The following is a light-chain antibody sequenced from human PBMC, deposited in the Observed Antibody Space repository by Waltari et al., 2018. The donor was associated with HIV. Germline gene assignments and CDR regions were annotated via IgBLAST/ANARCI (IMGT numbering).Light chain of an antibody. CDR3: CSYAGSTTHV. J-gene: IGLJ1*01. Sequence: QSALTQPASVSGSPGQSITNSCPRTSREVGRYMVVSWYQKHPGKAPKLMIYEVSKRPSGVSNRFSGSKSGNTASLTISGLQAEDEADYYCCSYAGSTTHVFGTGTKVTVL. CDR2: EVS. CDR1: SREVGRYMV. V-gene: IGLV2-23*02.